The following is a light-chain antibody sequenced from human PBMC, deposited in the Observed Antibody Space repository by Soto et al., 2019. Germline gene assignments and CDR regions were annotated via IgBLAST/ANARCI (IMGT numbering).Light chain of an antibody. J-gene: IGKJ2*01. CDR3: QQYGCSPYT. CDR1: QSVRSNY. V-gene: IGKV3-20*01. CDR2: GSS. Sequence: EIVLTQSPGTLSLSPGERATLSCRASQSVRSNYLAWYQQKPSQAPRLLIYGSSRRATGIPDRFSGTGSGKDFTLTISRLEPEDFAVYYCQQYGCSPYTFGQGTKLEIK.